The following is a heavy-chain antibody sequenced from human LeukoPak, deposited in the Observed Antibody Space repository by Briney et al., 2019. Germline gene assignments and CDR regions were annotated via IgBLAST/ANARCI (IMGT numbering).Heavy chain of an antibody. Sequence: GGSLRLSCAASGFTFSSYSMNWVRQAPGKGLEWVSSISGSSSYIYYADSVKGRFTISRDSAKNSLYLQMNSLRAGDTALYYCARADSNIAARRIGFDYWGQGTLVTVSS. D-gene: IGHD6-6*01. CDR2: ISGSSSYI. V-gene: IGHV3-21*01. J-gene: IGHJ4*02. CDR1: GFTFSSYS. CDR3: ARADSNIAARRIGFDY.